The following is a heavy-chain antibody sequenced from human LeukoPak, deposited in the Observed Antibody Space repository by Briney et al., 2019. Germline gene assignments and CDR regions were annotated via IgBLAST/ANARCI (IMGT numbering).Heavy chain of an antibody. CDR3: AKLGGWELRRYYYMDV. D-gene: IGHD1-26*01. Sequence: GGSLRLSCAASGFTFNNYAMTWVRQAPGKGLECVSTISGSGGRVYYADSVKGRLTISRDNSKNRMYLQMTSLGAEDTAVYYCAKLGGWELRRYYYMDVWGKGTTVTVSS. J-gene: IGHJ6*03. CDR2: ISGSGGRV. V-gene: IGHV3-23*01. CDR1: GFTFNNYA.